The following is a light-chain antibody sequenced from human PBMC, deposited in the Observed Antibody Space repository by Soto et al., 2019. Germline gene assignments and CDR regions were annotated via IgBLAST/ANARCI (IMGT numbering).Light chain of an antibody. V-gene: IGKV4-1*01. CDR3: QQYSSPPTT. CDR2: WAS. Sequence: DIVMTQSPDSLAVSLGERATINCKSSQSILYSPNNKNYLTWYQQKPGQPPKLLIYWASTRESGVPDRFSGSGSGTDFTLTISNLQAEDVATYYCQQYSSPPTTFGQGTRLEIK. J-gene: IGKJ5*01. CDR1: QSILYSPNNKNY.